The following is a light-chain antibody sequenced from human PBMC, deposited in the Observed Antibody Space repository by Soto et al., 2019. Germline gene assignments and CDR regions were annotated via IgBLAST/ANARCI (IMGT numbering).Light chain of an antibody. J-gene: IGLJ2*01. CDR2: GNS. Sequence: QSVLSQPPSVSGAQGQSVTISCTGSSSNIGAGYDVHWYQQLPGTAPKLLIYGNSNRPSGVPDRFSGFKSGTSASLAITGLQAEDEADYYCQSYDSSLSGSVFGGGTKLTVL. V-gene: IGLV1-40*01. CDR3: QSYDSSLSGSV. CDR1: SSNIGAGYD.